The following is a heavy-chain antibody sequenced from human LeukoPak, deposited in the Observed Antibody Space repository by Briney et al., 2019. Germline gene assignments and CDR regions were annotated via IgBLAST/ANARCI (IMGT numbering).Heavy chain of an antibody. CDR1: GFTFSSYW. CDR2: IKKDGSEK. D-gene: IGHD5-18*01. J-gene: IGHJ4*02. CDR3: ARHLSGVTGYTYGRGIDY. Sequence: GGSLRLSCAASGFTFSSYWMSWVRQAPGKGLEWVANIKKDGSEKYYVDSVKGRFTISRDNAKTSLYLQINSLRAEDTAVYYCARHLSGVTGYTYGRGIDYWAQGTLVTVSS. V-gene: IGHV3-7*01.